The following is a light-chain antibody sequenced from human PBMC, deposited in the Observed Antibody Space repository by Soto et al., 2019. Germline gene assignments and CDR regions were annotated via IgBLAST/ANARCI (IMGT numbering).Light chain of an antibody. CDR1: SSDIGAYNY. J-gene: IGLJ2*01. CDR3: TSWKTRSTRS. V-gene: IGLV2-14*03. Sequence: QSALTQPASVSGSPGQSITISCTGTSSDIGAYNYVSWYQQHPGKAPKLMIYDVNIRPSGVSNRFSGSKSGNTASLTISGLRAEDGAVYYGTSWKTRSTRSFGGGARLPVL. CDR2: DVN.